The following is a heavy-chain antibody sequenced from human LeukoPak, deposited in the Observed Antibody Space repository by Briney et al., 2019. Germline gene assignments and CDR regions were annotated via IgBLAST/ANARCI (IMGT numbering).Heavy chain of an antibody. Sequence: AAVKVSCKASGYTFTSYGISWVRQAPGQWLEWMGWISMYNGNTNYAQKLQGRVTMTTDTSTSTAYMELRSLRSDDTAVYYCAREYHYDSSGYPGYYFDYWGQGTLVTVSS. V-gene: IGHV1-18*01. CDR2: ISMYNGNT. CDR1: GYTFTSYG. CDR3: AREYHYDSSGYPGYYFDY. J-gene: IGHJ4*02. D-gene: IGHD3-22*01.